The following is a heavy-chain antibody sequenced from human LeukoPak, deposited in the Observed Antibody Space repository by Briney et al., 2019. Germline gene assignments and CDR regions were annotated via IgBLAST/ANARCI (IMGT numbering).Heavy chain of an antibody. CDR3: ARRYREMVYAAKPQNWFDP. J-gene: IGHJ5*02. Sequence: ASVKVSCKASGYTFTSYDINWVRQATGQGLEWMGWMNPNSGNTGYAQKFQGRVTMTRNTSISTAYMELSSLRSEDTAVYYCARRYREMVYAAKPQNWFDPWAQGTLVTVSS. V-gene: IGHV1-8*01. CDR2: MNPNSGNT. CDR1: GYTFTSYD. D-gene: IGHD2-8*01.